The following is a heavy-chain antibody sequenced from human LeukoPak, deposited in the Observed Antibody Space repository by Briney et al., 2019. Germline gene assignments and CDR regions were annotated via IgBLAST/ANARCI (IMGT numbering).Heavy chain of an antibody. CDR2: ISSSSYI. CDR3: ARNASGSYYSDAFDI. Sequence: GGSLRLSCAASGFTFSSYSMNWVRQAPGKGLEWVSSISSSSYIYYADSVKGRFTISRDNAKNSLYLQMNSLRAEDTAVYYCARNASGSYYSDAFDIWGQGTMVTVSS. J-gene: IGHJ3*02. D-gene: IGHD3-10*01. CDR1: GFTFSSYS. V-gene: IGHV3-21*01.